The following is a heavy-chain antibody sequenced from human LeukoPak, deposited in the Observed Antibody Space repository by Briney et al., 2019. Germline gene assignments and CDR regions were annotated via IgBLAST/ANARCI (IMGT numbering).Heavy chain of an antibody. J-gene: IGHJ4*02. Sequence: QPGRSLRLSCAASGFTFSSYGMHWVRQAPGKGLEWVAVIWYDGSNKYYADSVKGRFTISRDNSKNTLYLQMNSLRAEDTAVYYCAKGGGYYYDTSGYYWGQGALVTVSS. D-gene: IGHD3-22*01. CDR2: IWYDGSNK. V-gene: IGHV3-33*06. CDR1: GFTFSSYG. CDR3: AKGGGYYYDTSGYY.